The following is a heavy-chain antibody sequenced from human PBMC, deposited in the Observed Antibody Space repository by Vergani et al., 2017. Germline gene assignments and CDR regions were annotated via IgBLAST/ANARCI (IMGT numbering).Heavy chain of an antibody. D-gene: IGHD4-17*01. CDR3: ARSPTVITGWFDP. CDR1: GYTFSTYW. CDR2: IYPGDSDT. J-gene: IGHJ5*02. Sequence: EVQLVQSGAEVKKPGESLKISCKGSGYTFSTYWIAWVRQMPGKGLEWMGIIYPGDSDTSYSPSFQGQVTISADKSISTAYLQWNTLKAADTGMYYCARSPTVITGWFDPWGQGTLVTVSS. V-gene: IGHV5-51*01.